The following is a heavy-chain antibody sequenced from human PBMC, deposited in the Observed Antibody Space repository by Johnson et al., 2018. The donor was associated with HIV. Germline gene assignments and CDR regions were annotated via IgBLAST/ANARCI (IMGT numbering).Heavy chain of an antibody. Sequence: QVQLVESGGGVVQPGRSLRLSCAASGFTFSSYGMHWVRQAPGKGLEWVAVIWFDGSNKYYADSVKGLFTISRDTSKNTLYLQMNSLRAEDTAVYYCASGGSDVDTAMVDSDAFDIWGQGTMVTVSS. J-gene: IGHJ3*02. CDR2: IWFDGSNK. CDR3: ASGGSDVDTAMVDSDAFDI. V-gene: IGHV3-33*01. CDR1: GFTFSSYG. D-gene: IGHD5-18*01.